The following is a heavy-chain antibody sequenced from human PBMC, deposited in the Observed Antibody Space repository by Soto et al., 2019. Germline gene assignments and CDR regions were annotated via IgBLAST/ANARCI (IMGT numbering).Heavy chain of an antibody. CDR2: ISSGSDYI. CDR1: GFTFSDYS. D-gene: IGHD3-10*01. CDR3: ARGTTVGDNWFYA. Sequence: PGGSLRLSCAASGFTFSDYSMNWVRQAPRKGLEWVSSISSGSDYIYYADSVKGRFTISRDNAKNSLYLQMNSLRAEDTAVYYCARGTTVGDNWFYAWGQGTLVTVSS. J-gene: IGHJ5*02. V-gene: IGHV3-21*01.